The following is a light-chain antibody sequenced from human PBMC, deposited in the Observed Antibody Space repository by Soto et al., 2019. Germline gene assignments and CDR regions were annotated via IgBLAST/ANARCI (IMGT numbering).Light chain of an antibody. CDR1: QGISSY. CDR3: QQYYTYPQT. J-gene: IGKJ2*01. Sequence: AIRMTQSPSSFSASTGDRVTITCRASQGISSYLAWYQQKPGKAPKPLVYAASTLQYGVPSRFSGSGSGTDFTLTISCLQSEDFAPYFCQQYYTYPQTFGQGTKLEIK. V-gene: IGKV1-8*01. CDR2: AAS.